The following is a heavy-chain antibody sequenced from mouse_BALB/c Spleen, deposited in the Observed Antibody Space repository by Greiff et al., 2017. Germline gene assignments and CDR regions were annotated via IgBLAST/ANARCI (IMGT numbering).Heavy chain of an antibody. J-gene: IGHJ4*01. CDR3: ARDPQYYAMDY. CDR2: IDPSDSYT. V-gene: IGHV1-69*02. Sequence: QVQLQQPGAELVKPGASVKLSCKASGYTFTSYWMHWVKQRPGQGLEWIGEIDPSDSYTNYNQKFKGKATLTVDKSSSPAYMQLSSLTSEDSAVYYCARDPQYYAMDYWGQGTSVTVSS. CDR1: GYTFTSYW.